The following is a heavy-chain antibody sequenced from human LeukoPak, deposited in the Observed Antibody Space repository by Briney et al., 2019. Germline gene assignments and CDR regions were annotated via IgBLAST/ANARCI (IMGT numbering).Heavy chain of an antibody. J-gene: IGHJ4*02. CDR3: AKWAGVYDYDSSGYLSGFDY. CDR1: GFTFSSYA. D-gene: IGHD3-22*01. Sequence: GGSLRLSCAASGFTFSSYAMSWVRQAPGKGLECISGFSGSGGSTYYADSVKGRFTISRDNSKNTLYLQMNSLRAEDTAVYYCAKWAGVYDYDSSGYLSGFDYWGQGTLVTVSS. V-gene: IGHV3-23*01. CDR2: FSGSGGST.